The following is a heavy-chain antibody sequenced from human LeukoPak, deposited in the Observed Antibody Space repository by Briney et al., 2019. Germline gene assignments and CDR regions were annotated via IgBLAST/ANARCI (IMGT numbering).Heavy chain of an antibody. CDR3: ARVGPLGHCSGGSCRRFDP. CDR1: GGSISSGDDY. V-gene: IGHV4-30-4*01. J-gene: IGHJ5*02. D-gene: IGHD2-15*01. CDR2: IYYSGST. Sequence: PSETLSLTCTVSGGSISSGDDYWSWIRQPPGKGLEWIGYIYYSGSTYYNPSLKGRVTISVDTSKNQFSLKLSSAAAADTAVYYCARVGPLGHCSGGSCRRFDPWGQGTLVTVSS.